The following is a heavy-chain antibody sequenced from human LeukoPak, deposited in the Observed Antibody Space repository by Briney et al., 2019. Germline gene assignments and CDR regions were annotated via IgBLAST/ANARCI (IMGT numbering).Heavy chain of an antibody. V-gene: IGHV1-18*01. CDR2: ISAYNGNT. J-gene: IGHJ6*03. CDR1: GSPFPSYG. Sequence: ASVKVSCKASGSPFPSYGISWVRQAPGQGLEWMGWISAYNGNTNYAQKLQGRVTMTTDTSTSTAYMELRSLRSDDTAVYYCARGIAVEFYYYMDVWGKGTTVTVSS. D-gene: IGHD6-19*01. CDR3: ARGIAVEFYYYMDV.